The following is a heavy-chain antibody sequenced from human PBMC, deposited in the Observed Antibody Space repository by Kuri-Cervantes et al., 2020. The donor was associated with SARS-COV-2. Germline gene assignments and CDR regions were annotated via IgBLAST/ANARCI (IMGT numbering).Heavy chain of an antibody. D-gene: IGHD6-19*01. V-gene: IGHV1-69*13. CDR2: IIPIFGTA. Sequence: SVKVSCKASGGTFSSYAISWVRQAPGQGLEWMRGIIPIFGTANCAQKFQGRVTITADESTSTAYMELSSLRSEDTAVYYCARDRAVAGQTYYYYGMDVGGQGTTVTVSS. J-gene: IGHJ6*02. CDR3: ARDRAVAGQTYYYYGMDV. CDR1: GGTFSSYA.